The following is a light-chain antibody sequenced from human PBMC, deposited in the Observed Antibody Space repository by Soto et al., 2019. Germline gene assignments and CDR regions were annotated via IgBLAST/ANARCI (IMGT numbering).Light chain of an antibody. CDR2: AAS. CDR1: DTVTGKY. CDR3: QQYSSPPQT. J-gene: IGKJ1*01. Sequence: EIVLTQSPGTLSLSPGDRATLSCRASDTVTGKYLAWYQQKAGQAPRRLIFAASNRATDIPAVFIGSGSGTDFTLTISRLEPEDFAVYFGQQYSSPPQTFGQGTKVDIE. V-gene: IGKV3-20*01.